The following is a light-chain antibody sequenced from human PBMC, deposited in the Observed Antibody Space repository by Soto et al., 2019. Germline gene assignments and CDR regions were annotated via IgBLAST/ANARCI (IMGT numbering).Light chain of an antibody. J-gene: IGLJ1*01. CDR3: SSYTSSSTQV. V-gene: IGLV2-14*01. Sequence: QSALTQPASVSGSPGQSITISCTGTSSDVGGYNYVSWYQQHPGKAPKLMIYEVSNRPSGVSNRFSGSKSGNTASLTSSGLQDEDEADYYCSSYTSSSTQVFGTGTKLTVL. CDR2: EVS. CDR1: SSDVGGYNY.